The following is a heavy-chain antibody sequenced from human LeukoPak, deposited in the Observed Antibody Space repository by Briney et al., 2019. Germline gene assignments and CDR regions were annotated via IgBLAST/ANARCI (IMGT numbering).Heavy chain of an antibody. CDR2: INSDGSST. J-gene: IGHJ4*02. Sequence: GGSLRLSCAASGFTFSSYWMHWVRQAPGKGLVWVSRINSDGSSTSYADSVKGRFTIPRDNAKNTLYLQMNSLRAEDTAVYYCVRVGATLLGFDYWGQGTLVTVSS. CDR3: VRVGATLLGFDY. V-gene: IGHV3-74*01. CDR1: GFTFSSYW. D-gene: IGHD1-26*01.